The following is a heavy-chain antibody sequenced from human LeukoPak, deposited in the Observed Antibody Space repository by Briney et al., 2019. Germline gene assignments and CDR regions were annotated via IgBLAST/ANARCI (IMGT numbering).Heavy chain of an antibody. CDR1: GYTFTSYG. CDR2: MNPNSGNT. V-gene: IGHV1-8*01. J-gene: IGHJ4*02. CDR3: ARAGRHYYDSRGYYTYYFDY. Sequence: ASVKVSCKASGYTFTSYGINWVRQATGQGLEWMGWMNPNSGNTGYAQKFQGRVTMTRNTSISIAYMELSSLRSEDTAVYYCARAGRHYYDSRGYYTYYFDYWGQGTLVTVSS. D-gene: IGHD3-22*01.